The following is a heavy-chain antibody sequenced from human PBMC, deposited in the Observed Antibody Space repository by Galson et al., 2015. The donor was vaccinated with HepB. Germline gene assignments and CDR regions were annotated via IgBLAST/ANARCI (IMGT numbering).Heavy chain of an antibody. Sequence: CAISGDSVSSHVAAWNWIRKSPSRGFEWLGRTYYKSRWFNEHSISVRSRITINADTARNQFSLQLISVTPEDTAVYYCVRQDFYVGATNPYNWFGAWGQGTQVTVSS. D-gene: IGHD3-10*02. CDR1: GDSVSSHVAA. V-gene: IGHV6-1*01. CDR2: TYYKSRWFN. CDR3: VRQDFYVGATNPYNWFGA. J-gene: IGHJ5*02.